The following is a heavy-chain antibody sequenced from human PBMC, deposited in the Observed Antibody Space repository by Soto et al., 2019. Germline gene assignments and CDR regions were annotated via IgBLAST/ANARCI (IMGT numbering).Heavy chain of an antibody. CDR3: ATVVPAAISDYYYYGMDV. D-gene: IGHD2-2*01. CDR2: ISSSSSYI. Sequence: PVGSLRLSCAASGFTFSSYSMNWVRQAPGKGLEWVSSISSSSSYIYYADSVKGRFTISRDSAKNSLYLQMNSLRAEDTAVYYCATVVPAAISDYYYYGMDVWGQGTTVTVSS. V-gene: IGHV3-21*01. CDR1: GFTFSSYS. J-gene: IGHJ6*02.